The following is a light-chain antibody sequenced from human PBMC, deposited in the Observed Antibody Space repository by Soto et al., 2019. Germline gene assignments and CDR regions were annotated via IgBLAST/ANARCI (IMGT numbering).Light chain of an antibody. V-gene: IGKV3-20*01. CDR3: QQYGSSLVT. CDR1: RSVSSSY. J-gene: IGKJ3*01. Sequence: EIVLTQSPGTLSLSPGERATLSCRASRSVSSSYLAWYQQKPGQAPRLLIYGASSRATGIPDRFSGSGSGTEFTLTISRLEPEDFAVYYCQQYGSSLVTFGPGTKVDIK. CDR2: GAS.